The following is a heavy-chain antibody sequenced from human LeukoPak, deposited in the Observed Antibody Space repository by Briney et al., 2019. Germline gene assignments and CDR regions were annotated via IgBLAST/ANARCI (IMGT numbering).Heavy chain of an antibody. D-gene: IGHD2-2*01. J-gene: IGHJ4*02. CDR1: GFTFSSYS. V-gene: IGHV3-48*01. CDR3: ARGGGCSSTSCPPPVIDY. CDR2: ISSSSSTI. Sequence: PGGSLRLSCAASGFTFSSYSMNWVRQAPGKGLEWVSYISSSSSTIYYADSVKGRFTISSDNAKNSLYLQVNSLRAEDTAVYYCARGGGCSSTSCPPPVIDYWGQGTLVTVSS.